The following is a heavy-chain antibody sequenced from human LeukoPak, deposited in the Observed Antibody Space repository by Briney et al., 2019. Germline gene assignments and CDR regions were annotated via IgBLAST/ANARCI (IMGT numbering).Heavy chain of an antibody. CDR1: GGSISSYY. Sequence: ETLSLTCTVSGGSISSYYWSWVRQAPGKGLEWVSAISGSGGSTYYADSVKGRFTISRDNSKNTLYLQMNSLRAEDTAVYYCAKSSKAQGPYYFDYWGQGTLVTVSS. J-gene: IGHJ4*02. V-gene: IGHV3-23*01. CDR2: ISGSGGST. CDR3: AKSSKAQGPYYFDY.